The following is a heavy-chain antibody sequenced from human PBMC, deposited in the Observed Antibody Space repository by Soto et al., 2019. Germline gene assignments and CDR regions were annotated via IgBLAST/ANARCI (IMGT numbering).Heavy chain of an antibody. CDR1: GGSISSGGYY. J-gene: IGHJ4*02. Sequence: SETLSLTCTVSGGSISSGGYYWSWIRQHPGKGLEWIGYIYYSGSTYYNPSLKSQVTISVDTSKNQFSLKLSSVTAADTAVYYCARVFTYYYDSSGYYYFDYWGQGTLVTVSS. CDR2: IYYSGST. D-gene: IGHD3-22*01. V-gene: IGHV4-31*01. CDR3: ARVFTYYYDSSGYYYFDY.